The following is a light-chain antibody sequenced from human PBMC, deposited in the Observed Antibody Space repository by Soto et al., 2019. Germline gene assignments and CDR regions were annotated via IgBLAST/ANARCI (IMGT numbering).Light chain of an antibody. CDR2: GAS. V-gene: IGKV4-1*01. CDR3: QQYSSPPWT. J-gene: IGKJ1*01. CDR1: QSILSDSNKRDY. Sequence: DIVMTQCPDFLAVSLGERATINFKSSQSILSDSNKRDYFAWYQLKPAQPPKFIYGASTRASGIPDRFIGSGSGTDFTLTISSLQAEDVAVYYCQQYSSPPWTFGQGTKVDIK.